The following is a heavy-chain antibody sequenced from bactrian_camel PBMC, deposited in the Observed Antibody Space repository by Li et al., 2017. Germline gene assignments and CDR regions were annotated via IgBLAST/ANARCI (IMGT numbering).Heavy chain of an antibody. CDR1: GYTGSRIS. Sequence: HVQLVESGGGSVQAGGSLRLSCEVSGYTGSRISMGWFRQASGQEPGGVAVMQVDGSTSYRDSVKGRFTISKDNAKNMVYLQMNTLKPEDTAVYYCAANFGPYCSGSYLARRANFEGQGTQVTVS. CDR2: MQVDGST. V-gene: IGHV3S53*01. D-gene: IGHD2*01. J-gene: IGHJ4*01.